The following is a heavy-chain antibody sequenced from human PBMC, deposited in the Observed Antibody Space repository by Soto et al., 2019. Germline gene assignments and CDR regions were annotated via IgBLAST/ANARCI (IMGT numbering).Heavy chain of an antibody. Sequence: GGSLRLSCAASGFTFSDYYMSWIRQAPGKGLEWVSYISSSSSYTNYADSVKGRFTISRDNAKNSLNLQMKSLRAEDTAVYYCARPLLSRNAFDIWGQGTMVTVSS. CDR1: GFTFSDYY. V-gene: IGHV3-11*06. J-gene: IGHJ3*02. CDR2: ISSSSSYT. CDR3: ARPLLSRNAFDI.